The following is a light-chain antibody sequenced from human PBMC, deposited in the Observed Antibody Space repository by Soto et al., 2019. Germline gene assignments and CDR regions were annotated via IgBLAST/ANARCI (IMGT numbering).Light chain of an antibody. Sequence: QSVLTQPASVSGSPGQSISISCTGTSSDVGAYKYVSWYQQHPGKAPKLIIFKVTNRPSGVSNRFSGSQSGNTASLTISGLQAEDEAHYYCFSYTSENTRVFGGGTKVTVL. CDR2: KVT. CDR3: FSYTSENTRV. J-gene: IGLJ3*02. CDR1: SSDVGAYKY. V-gene: IGLV2-14*01.